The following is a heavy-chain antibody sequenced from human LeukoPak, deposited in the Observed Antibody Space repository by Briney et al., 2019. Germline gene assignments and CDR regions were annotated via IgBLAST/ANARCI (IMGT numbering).Heavy chain of an antibody. J-gene: IGHJ4*02. D-gene: IGHD3-10*01. Sequence: PGGSLRPSCAASGFSFSNYAMSWVRQAPGEGLGWVSGMSGSGGNTYYADSVKGRFTISRDNSKNTLSLQMYSLRVDDTAVYYCANMLRGVISCFDYWGQGTLVTVSS. CDR1: GFSFSNYA. V-gene: IGHV3-23*01. CDR2: MSGSGGNT. CDR3: ANMLRGVISCFDY.